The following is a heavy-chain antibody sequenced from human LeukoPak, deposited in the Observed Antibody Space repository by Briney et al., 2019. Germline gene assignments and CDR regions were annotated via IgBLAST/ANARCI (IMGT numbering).Heavy chain of an antibody. J-gene: IGHJ4*02. D-gene: IGHD6-19*01. Sequence: ASVKVSCKASGYTFTSYGISWVRQAPGQGLVWMGWISAYNGNTNYAQKLQGRVTMTTDTSTSTAYMELRSLRSDDTAVYYCARDLLAVAGTWFDYWGQGTLVTVSS. CDR3: ARDLLAVAGTWFDY. V-gene: IGHV1-18*01. CDR1: GYTFTSYG. CDR2: ISAYNGNT.